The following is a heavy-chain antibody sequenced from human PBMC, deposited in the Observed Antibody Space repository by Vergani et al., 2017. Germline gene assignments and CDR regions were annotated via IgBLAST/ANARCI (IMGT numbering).Heavy chain of an antibody. CDR1: GFAFIRYA. CDR3: AKSGWLQHFGAHYFDS. Sequence: EVQLLESGGRLVQPGGSLRLSCVASGFAFIRYAMSWVRQAPGKGLEWVSGLTASGSGISYAASVRGRFTISRDNSKNTLFLQMDSLRAEDTAVYYCAKSGWLQHFGAHYFDSWGQGILVTVSS. CDR2: LTASGSGI. D-gene: IGHD5-24*01. J-gene: IGHJ4*02. V-gene: IGHV3-23*01.